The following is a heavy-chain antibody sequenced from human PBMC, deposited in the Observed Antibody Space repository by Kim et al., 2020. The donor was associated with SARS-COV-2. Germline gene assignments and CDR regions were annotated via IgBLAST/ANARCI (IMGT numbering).Heavy chain of an antibody. CDR2: AGSKK. D-gene: IGHD6-13*01. Sequence: AGSKKYYVDSVKGRFTISRDNAKNSRYLQMNSLRDEDTAVYYCARDYSDWGQGTPVTVSS. J-gene: IGHJ4*02. V-gene: IGHV3-7*01. CDR3: ARDYSD.